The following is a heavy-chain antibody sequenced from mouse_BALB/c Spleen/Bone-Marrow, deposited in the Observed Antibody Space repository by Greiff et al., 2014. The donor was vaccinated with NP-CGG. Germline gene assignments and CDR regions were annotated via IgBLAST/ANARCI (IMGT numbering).Heavy chain of an antibody. D-gene: IGHD2-1*01. CDR3: TSGNYAY. V-gene: IGHV1-69*02. Sequence: QVQLQQSGAELVRPGASVKLSCKASGYTFTSYWINWVKQRPGQGLEWIGNIYPSDSYTNYNQKFKDKATLTVDKSSSTAYMQLSSTTAEDSAVYYCTSGNYAYWGQGTLVTVSA. J-gene: IGHJ3*01. CDR1: GYTFTSYW. CDR2: IYPSDSYT.